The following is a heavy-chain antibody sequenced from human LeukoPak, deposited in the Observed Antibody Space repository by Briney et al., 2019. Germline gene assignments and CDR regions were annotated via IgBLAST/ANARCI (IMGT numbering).Heavy chain of an antibody. CDR2: IYHSGST. D-gene: IGHD3-22*01. V-gene: IGHV4-34*01. J-gene: IGHJ3*02. CDR1: GGSFSGYY. CDR3: ARVKTTMIVATRAFDI. Sequence: SETLSLTCAVYGGSFSGYYWSWIRQPPGKGLEWIGEIYHSGSTNSNPSLKSRVTISVDTSKNQFSPKLSSVTAADTAVYYCARVKTTMIVATRAFDIWGQGTMVTVSS.